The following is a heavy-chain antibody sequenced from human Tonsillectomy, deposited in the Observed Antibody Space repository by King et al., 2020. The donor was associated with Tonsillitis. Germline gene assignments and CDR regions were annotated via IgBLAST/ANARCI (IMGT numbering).Heavy chain of an antibody. J-gene: IGHJ4*02. CDR2: ITGSGGTT. CDR3: AKENEWLGYFDY. D-gene: IGHD6-19*01. CDR1: GFTFSSYA. V-gene: IGHV3-23*04. Sequence: VQLVESGGGLVQPEGSLRLSCGASGFTFSSYAISWVRQAPGKGLEWISGITGSGGTTNYADSVKGRFTVSRDNSKNMLYLQMNSLRAEDTAVYYCAKENEWLGYFDYWGQGTLVTVSS.